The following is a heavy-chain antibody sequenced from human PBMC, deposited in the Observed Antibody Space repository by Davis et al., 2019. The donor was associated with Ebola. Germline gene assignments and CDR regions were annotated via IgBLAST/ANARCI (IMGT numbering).Heavy chain of an antibody. V-gene: IGHV3-30*03. CDR2: ISFDGSNK. D-gene: IGHD3-22*01. Sequence: GESLKISCAASGFTFSSYGMHWVRQAPGKGLEWVAFISFDGSNKDYADSVKGRFTISRDNSKNTLYLQMNSLRAEDTAVYYCATDYYYDTSGYYYPLGFDYWGQGILVTVSS. J-gene: IGHJ4*02. CDR1: GFTFSSYG. CDR3: ATDYYYDTSGYYYPLGFDY.